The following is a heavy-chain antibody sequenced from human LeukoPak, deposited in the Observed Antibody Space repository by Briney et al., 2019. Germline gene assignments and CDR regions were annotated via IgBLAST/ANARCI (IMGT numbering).Heavy chain of an antibody. Sequence: PSQTLSLTCTVSGGSISSSSFYWGWIRQPPGKGLEWIGSIYYRGSTYYNPSLKSRVTISVDMSENQVSLKLRSVTAADTAVYYCTEFYFDRSGYADYWGQGTLVTVSS. D-gene: IGHD3-22*01. CDR1: GGSISSSSFY. CDR3: TEFYFDRSGYADY. CDR2: IYYRGST. V-gene: IGHV4-39*01. J-gene: IGHJ4*02.